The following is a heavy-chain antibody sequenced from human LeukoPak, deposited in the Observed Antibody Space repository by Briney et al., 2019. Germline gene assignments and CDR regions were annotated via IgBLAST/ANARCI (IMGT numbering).Heavy chain of an antibody. Sequence: GASVKVSCKASGYTFTGYYMHWVRQAPGQGLEWMGWINPNSGGTNYAQKFQGRVTMTRDTSISTAYMELSRLRSDDTAVYYCATGVRYYYDSSGYFDYWGQGTLVTVSS. J-gene: IGHJ4*02. CDR2: INPNSGGT. CDR1: GYTFTGYY. D-gene: IGHD3-22*01. CDR3: ATGVRYYYDSSGYFDY. V-gene: IGHV1-2*02.